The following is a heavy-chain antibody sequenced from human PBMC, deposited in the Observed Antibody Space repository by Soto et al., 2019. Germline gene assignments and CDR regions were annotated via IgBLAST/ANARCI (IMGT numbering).Heavy chain of an antibody. CDR2: IYYSGNT. CDR3: ARHYSTTSAFDS. Sequence: SETLSLTCDVSGGSTMISSYYCAWIRQPPGEGLEWIGSIYYSGNTYYNPSLRSRFSISVDTSQERFSLRLSSVTAADAAVYYCARHYSTTSAFDSWGLGTLVTVSS. CDR1: GGSTMISSYY. V-gene: IGHV4-39*01. D-gene: IGHD2-2*01. J-gene: IGHJ4*02.